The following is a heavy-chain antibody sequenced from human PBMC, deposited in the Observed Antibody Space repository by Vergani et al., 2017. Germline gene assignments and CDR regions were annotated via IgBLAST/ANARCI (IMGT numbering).Heavy chain of an antibody. V-gene: IGHV3-7*01. D-gene: IGHD6-19*01. Sequence: EVQLVESGGGLVQPGGSLRLSCAASGFTFSSYWMSWVRQAPGKGLEWVANIKQDGSEKYYVDSVKGRFTISRDNAKNSLYLQMNSLRAEDTAVYYCAREGFTVAGTDGWFDPWGQGTLVTVSS. CDR2: IKQDGSEK. J-gene: IGHJ5*02. CDR1: GFTFSSYW. CDR3: AREGFTVAGTDGWFDP.